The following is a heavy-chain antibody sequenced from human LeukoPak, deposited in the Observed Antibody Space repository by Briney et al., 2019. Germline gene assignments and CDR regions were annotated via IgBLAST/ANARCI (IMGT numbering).Heavy chain of an antibody. CDR1: GFTFSTYT. Sequence: GGSLRLSCAASGFTFSTYTMNWVRQAPGKGLEWVSSITSSSSYMYYTDSVKGRFTVSRDNAKDSLYLQMNSLGAEDTAVYYCARGGMATVKDYWGQGTLVTVSS. D-gene: IGHD5-24*01. CDR2: ITSSSSYM. V-gene: IGHV3-21*01. CDR3: ARGGMATVKDY. J-gene: IGHJ4*02.